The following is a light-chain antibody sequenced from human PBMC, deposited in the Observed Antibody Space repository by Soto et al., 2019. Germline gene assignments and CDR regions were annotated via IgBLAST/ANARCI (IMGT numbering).Light chain of an antibody. CDR2: DAS. CDR3: QQYNSYWT. J-gene: IGKJ1*01. Sequence: DIQMTQSPSTLSASVGDRVTITCRASQSISSWLAWYQQKPGKAPKLLIYDASRLESGVPSRFSGRGSGTEFTLTISSLQPDDFAAYYCQQYNSYWTFGQGNKVEIK. CDR1: QSISSW. V-gene: IGKV1-5*01.